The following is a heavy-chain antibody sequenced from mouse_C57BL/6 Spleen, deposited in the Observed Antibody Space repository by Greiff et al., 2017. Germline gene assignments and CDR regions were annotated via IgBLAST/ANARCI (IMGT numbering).Heavy chain of an antibody. J-gene: IGHJ4*01. CDR1: GYTFTSSW. Sequence: QVQLQQPGAELVMPGASVKLSCTASGYTFTSSWMPWVQQRPGQGLEWIGEIDPSDSYTNYNQKFKGKSTLTVDKSSSTAYMQLSRLTSEDSAVDYCARSPVYYGSSDAMDYWGQGTSVTVSS. CDR3: ARSPVYYGSSDAMDY. CDR2: IDPSDSYT. V-gene: IGHV1-69*01. D-gene: IGHD1-1*01.